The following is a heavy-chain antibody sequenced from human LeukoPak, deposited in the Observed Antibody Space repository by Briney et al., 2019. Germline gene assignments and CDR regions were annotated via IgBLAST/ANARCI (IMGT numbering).Heavy chain of an antibody. D-gene: IGHD3-22*01. V-gene: IGHV1-18*04. J-gene: IGHJ4*02. Sequence: ASVTVSCKASGYTFTSYGITWVRRAHGQGLEWLGWIRVYNGNTNYAKNFQDRVTMTTDTSTNTAYMELSSLRFDDTAVYYCARDPVTYYYDSSGYHYFDYWGQGTLVTVSS. CDR1: GYTFTSYG. CDR3: ARDPVTYYYDSSGYHYFDY. CDR2: IRVYNGNT.